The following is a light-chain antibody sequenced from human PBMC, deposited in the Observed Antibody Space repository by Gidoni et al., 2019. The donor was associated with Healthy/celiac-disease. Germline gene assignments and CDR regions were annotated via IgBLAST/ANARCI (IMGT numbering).Light chain of an antibody. V-gene: IGLV4-69*01. J-gene: IGLJ3*02. Sequence: QLVLTQSPSASASLGASVKLTCTLSSGHSSYAIAWHQQQPEKGPRYLMKLNSDGSHSKGDGIPDRFSGSSSGADRYLPISSLQSEDEADYYCQTWGTGIRVFGGGTKLTGL. CDR2: LNSDGSH. CDR3: QTWGTGIRV. CDR1: SGHSSYA.